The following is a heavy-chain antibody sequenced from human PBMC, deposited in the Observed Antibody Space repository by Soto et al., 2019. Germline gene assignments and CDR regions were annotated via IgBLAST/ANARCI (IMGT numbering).Heavy chain of an antibody. CDR1: GYTFNTYG. CDR2: ISAYDGKT. D-gene: IGHD3-22*01. Sequence: ASVKVSCKTSGYTFNTYGINWVRQAPGQGLELMGWISAYDGKTTYAEKFQGRVTMTTDTSTSTAYMELRSLRSDDTAVYYCARAGDTMIVVVTHDYWGQGTLVTVSS. CDR3: ARAGDTMIVVVTHDY. V-gene: IGHV1-18*01. J-gene: IGHJ4*02.